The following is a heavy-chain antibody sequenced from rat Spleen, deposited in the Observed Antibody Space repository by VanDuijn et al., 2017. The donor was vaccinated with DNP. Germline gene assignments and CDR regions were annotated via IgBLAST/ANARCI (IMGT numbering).Heavy chain of an antibody. CDR2: ISATGGST. Sequence: EVQLVESGGGLVQPGRSLKLSCAASGFTFSFYGMAWVRQAPKKGLEWVASISATGGSTSYRDSVKGRFTISRDNAKSTLYLQMDSLRSEDTATYYCTTDHTVGGYAMDAWGQGTSVTVSS. CDR3: TTDHTVGGYAMDA. CDR1: GFTFSFYG. D-gene: IGHD1-12*02. V-gene: IGHV5-19*01. J-gene: IGHJ4*01.